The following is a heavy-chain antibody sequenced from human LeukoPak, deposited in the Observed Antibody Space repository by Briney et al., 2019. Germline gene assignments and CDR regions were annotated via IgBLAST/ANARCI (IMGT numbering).Heavy chain of an antibody. J-gene: IGHJ4*02. D-gene: IGHD3-10*01. CDR1: GFTFSAYV. V-gene: IGHV3-23*01. Sequence: QTGGSLRLSCAASGFTFSAYVMSWVRQAPGKGLGWVSSISGSGDITYYTDSVKGRFTISRDNSRNTLHLQMNSLRAEDTAVYYCARVRSPFRPDITINYWGQGTLVTASS. CDR2: ISGSGDIT. CDR3: ARVRSPFRPDITINY.